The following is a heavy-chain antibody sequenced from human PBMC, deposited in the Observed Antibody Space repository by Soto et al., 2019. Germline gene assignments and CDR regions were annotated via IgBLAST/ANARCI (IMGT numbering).Heavy chain of an antibody. CDR1: GFTFSSYG. CDR2: ISYDGGHK. CDR3: AKVGVAAPFDY. Sequence: GGSLRLSCAASGFTFSSYGMHWVRQAPGKGLEWVAVISYDGGHKYCADSVKGRFTISRDNSKNTLYLQMNSLRAEDTAVYYCAKVGVAAPFDYWGQGTLVTVSS. J-gene: IGHJ4*02. D-gene: IGHD2-15*01. V-gene: IGHV3-30*18.